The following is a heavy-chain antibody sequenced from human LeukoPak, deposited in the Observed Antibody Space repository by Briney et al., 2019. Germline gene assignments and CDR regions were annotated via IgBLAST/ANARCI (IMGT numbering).Heavy chain of an antibody. CDR1: GGSISSYY. Sequence: PSETLSLTCTVSGGSISSYYWSWIRQPPGKGLEWIGYIYYSGSTNYNPSLQSRVTISVDTSKNQFSVKLSSVTAADTAVYYCARSRVIGVSPYYCDYWGQGTLVTVSS. CDR3: ARSRVIGVSPYYCDY. D-gene: IGHD3-10*01. V-gene: IGHV4-59*01. CDR2: IYYSGST. J-gene: IGHJ4*02.